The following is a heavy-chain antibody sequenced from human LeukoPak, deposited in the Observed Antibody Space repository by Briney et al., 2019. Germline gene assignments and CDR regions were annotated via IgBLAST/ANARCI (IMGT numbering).Heavy chain of an antibody. Sequence: GGSLRLSCAASEFTFDSYAMNWVRQAPGKGLEWVSAISGSGGSTYYADSVKGRFTISRDNSKNTLYLQMNSLGAEDTAVYYCAKSPARYYYDSSGYWRDYWGQGTLVTVSS. J-gene: IGHJ4*02. CDR3: AKSPARYYYDSSGYWRDY. D-gene: IGHD3-22*01. CDR2: ISGSGGST. V-gene: IGHV3-23*01. CDR1: EFTFDSYA.